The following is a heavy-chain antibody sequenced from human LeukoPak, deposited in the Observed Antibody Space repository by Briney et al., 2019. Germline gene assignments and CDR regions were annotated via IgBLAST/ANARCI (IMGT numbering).Heavy chain of an antibody. CDR2: IYTSGST. V-gene: IGHV4-61*02. J-gene: IGHJ4*02. CDR1: GGSISSGSYY. CDR3: ARAGYCSSTSCPPGFDY. D-gene: IGHD2-2*01. Sequence: SQTLSLTCTVSGGSISSGSYYWSWIRQPAGKGLEWIGRIYTSGSTNYNPSLKSRVTISVDTSKNQFSLKLSSVTAADTAAYYCARAGYCSSTSCPPGFDYWGQGTLVTVSS.